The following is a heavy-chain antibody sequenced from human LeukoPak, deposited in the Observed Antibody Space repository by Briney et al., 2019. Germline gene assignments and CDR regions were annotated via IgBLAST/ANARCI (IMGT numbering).Heavy chain of an antibody. D-gene: IGHD2-21*01. V-gene: IGHV1-2*02. CDR3: AREPPVLLWPLDDY. CDR1: GYTFTGYY. CDR2: INPNSGGT. J-gene: IGHJ4*02. Sequence: ASVKVSCKASGYTFTGYYMHWVRQAPGQGLEWMGWINPNSGGTNYAQKFQGRVTMTRDTSISTAYMELSRLRSDDTAVCYCAREPPVLLWPLDDYWGQGTLVTVSS.